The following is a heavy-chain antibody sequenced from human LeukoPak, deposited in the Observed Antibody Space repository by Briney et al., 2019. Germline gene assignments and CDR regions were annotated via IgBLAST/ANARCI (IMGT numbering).Heavy chain of an antibody. J-gene: IGHJ6*02. CDR3: ARWGPKADSSGYYSLYYYYGMDV. CDR1: GGSFSGYY. V-gene: IGHV4-34*01. Sequence: PSETLSLTCAVYGGSFSGYYWSWIRQPPGKGLEWIGEINHSGSTNYNPSLKSRVTISVDTSKNQFSLKLSSVTAADTAVYYCARWGPKADSSGYYSLYYYYGMDVWGQGTTVTVSS. CDR2: INHSGST. D-gene: IGHD3-22*01.